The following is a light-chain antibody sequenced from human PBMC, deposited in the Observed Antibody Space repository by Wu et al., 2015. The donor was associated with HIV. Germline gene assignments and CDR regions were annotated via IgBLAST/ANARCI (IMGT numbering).Light chain of an antibody. V-gene: IGKV3D-20*02. CDR3: QQHANWPLT. CDR1: QNVKNNY. Sequence: EIVLTQSPGTLSLSPGDRATLSCRASQNVKNNYLAWYQQIPGQAPRLLIYGAFNRATGIPDRFSGSGSGTEFTLTISRLEPEDFAVYYCQQHANWPLTFGQGTRLEIK. J-gene: IGKJ5*01. CDR2: GAF.